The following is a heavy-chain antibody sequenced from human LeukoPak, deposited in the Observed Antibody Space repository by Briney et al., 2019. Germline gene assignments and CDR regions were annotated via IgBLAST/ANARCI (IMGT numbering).Heavy chain of an antibody. Sequence: GGSLRLSCAASGFTFSSYAMSWVRQAPGKGLEWGSAISGSGGSTYYADSVKGRFTISRDNSKNTLYLQMNSLRAEDTAVYYCAKDQSRYFYDSSAYPRNWFDPWGQGTLVTVSS. J-gene: IGHJ5*02. CDR1: GFTFSSYA. V-gene: IGHV3-23*01. CDR2: ISGSGGST. D-gene: IGHD3-22*01. CDR3: AKDQSRYFYDSSAYPRNWFDP.